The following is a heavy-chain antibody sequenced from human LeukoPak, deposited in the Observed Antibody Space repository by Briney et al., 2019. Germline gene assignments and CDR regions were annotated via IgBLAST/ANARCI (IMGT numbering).Heavy chain of an antibody. Sequence: PSETLSLTCTVSGGSISSGSYYWGWIRQPPGKGLEWIGSIYYSGSTYYNPSLKSRVTISVDTSKNQFSLKLSSVTAADTAVYYCARASSTSYQLRGWFDPWGQGTLVTVSS. V-gene: IGHV4-39*07. J-gene: IGHJ5*02. D-gene: IGHD2-2*01. CDR2: IYYSGST. CDR1: GGSISSGSYY. CDR3: ARASSTSYQLRGWFDP.